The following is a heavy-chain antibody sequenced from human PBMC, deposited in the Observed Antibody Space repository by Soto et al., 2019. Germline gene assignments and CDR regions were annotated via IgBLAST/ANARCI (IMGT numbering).Heavy chain of an antibody. Sequence: PSEILSLTCSVSGGSIRSYYWSWIRQSPEKGLEWIGYFYHSGNSNYNPSLKSRVTISVDTSKNQLSLSLRSVTAADTAVYFCARISSVDPYGYVNGGLDVWGQGTTVTVSS. J-gene: IGHJ6*02. CDR2: FYHSGNS. CDR3: ARISSVDPYGYVNGGLDV. V-gene: IGHV4-59*01. CDR1: GGSIRSYY. D-gene: IGHD5-18*01.